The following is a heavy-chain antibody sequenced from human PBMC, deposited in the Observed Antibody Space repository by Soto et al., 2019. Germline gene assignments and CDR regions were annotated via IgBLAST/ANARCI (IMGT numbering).Heavy chain of an antibody. CDR3: ARLPRDCNKTSCYYADH. Sequence: ESLKISCRGSGYDFNTNWFGWVRQLPGRGLEWVGIMYPGDSDTRYNPSLQGHVTLSVDVTVSTAFLLWRSLETSDTGMYFCARLPRDCNKTSCYYADHWGQGTQVTVSS. D-gene: IGHD3-3*01. V-gene: IGHV5-51*01. CDR2: MYPGDSDT. J-gene: IGHJ4*02. CDR1: GYDFNTNW.